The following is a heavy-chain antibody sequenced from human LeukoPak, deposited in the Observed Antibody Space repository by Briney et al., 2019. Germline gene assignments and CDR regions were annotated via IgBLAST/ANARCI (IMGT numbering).Heavy chain of an antibody. D-gene: IGHD6-19*01. CDR2: IIPIFGTA. Sequence: GASVKVSCKASGGTFSSYAISWVRQAPGQGLEWMGGIIPIFGTANYAQKFQGRVTITTDESTRTAYMELSSLRSEDTAVYYCARGVRGWYFFDYWGQGTLVTVSS. CDR1: GGTFSSYA. J-gene: IGHJ4*02. CDR3: ARGVRGWYFFDY. V-gene: IGHV1-69*05.